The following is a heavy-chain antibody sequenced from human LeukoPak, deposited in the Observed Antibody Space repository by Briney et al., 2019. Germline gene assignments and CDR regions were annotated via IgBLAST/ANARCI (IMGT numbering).Heavy chain of an antibody. V-gene: IGHV1-46*01. CDR2: INPSGGST. CDR3: ARDLARPNDYYYYGMDV. CDR1: GYTFTSYY. D-gene: IGHD6-6*01. Sequence: GASVKVSCKASGYTFTSYYMHWVRQAPGQGLEWMGIINPSGGSTSYAQKFQGRVTMTRGTSTSTVYMELSSLRSEDMAVYYCARDLARPNDYYYYGMDVWGQGTTVTVSS. J-gene: IGHJ6*02.